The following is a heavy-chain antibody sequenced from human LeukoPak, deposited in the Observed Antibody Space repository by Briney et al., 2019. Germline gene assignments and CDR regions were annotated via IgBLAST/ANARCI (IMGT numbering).Heavy chain of an antibody. CDR1: GYSISSGYY. CDR3: ARIHYFLEWLAELNWFDP. D-gene: IGHD3-3*01. V-gene: IGHV4-38-2*02. Sequence: SETLSLTCTVSGYSISSGYYWGWIRQPPGKGLEWIGSIYHSGSTYYNPSLKSRVTISVDTSKNQFSLKLSSVTAADTAVYYCARIHYFLEWLAELNWFDPWGQGTLVTVSS. CDR2: IYHSGST. J-gene: IGHJ5*02.